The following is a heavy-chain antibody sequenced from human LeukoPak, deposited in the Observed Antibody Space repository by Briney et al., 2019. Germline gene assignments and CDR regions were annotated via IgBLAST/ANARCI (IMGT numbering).Heavy chain of an antibody. CDR2: VDDTGT. Sequence: GGSLRLSCAASGFSVSHHNLNWVRQAPGRGLEWVASVDDTGTHYAXSVKGRFDISTDTSKNMVSLHLSDVRDDDTGLYFCARXGGXLXXVTYYGLXVWGPGTTVIVSS. V-gene: IGHV3-66*01. CDR3: ARXGGXLXXVTYYGLXV. CDR1: GFSVSHHN. D-gene: IGHD1-1*01. J-gene: IGHJ6*02.